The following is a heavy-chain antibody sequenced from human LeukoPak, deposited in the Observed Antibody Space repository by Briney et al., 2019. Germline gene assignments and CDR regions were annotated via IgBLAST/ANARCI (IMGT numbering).Heavy chain of an antibody. V-gene: IGHV5-51*01. Sequence: GESLKISCKGSGYQFVDSWIGWVRQMSGKGPEWMGFIYPGDSRTRYSPSFQGQVIISADSSITTAFLQWSSLAASDTAIYYCVRPTNYYETSGFFFDYWGQGTAVTVSS. D-gene: IGHD3-22*01. CDR1: GYQFVDSW. J-gene: IGHJ4*02. CDR3: VRPTNYYETSGFFFDY. CDR2: IYPGDSRT.